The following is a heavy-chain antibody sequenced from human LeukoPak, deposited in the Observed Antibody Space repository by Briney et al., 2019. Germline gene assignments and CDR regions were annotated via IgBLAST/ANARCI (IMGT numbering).Heavy chain of an antibody. CDR2: ISDRDHNT. D-gene: IGHD3-10*01. Sequence: QAGGSLRLSCAASGFTFSSYAMTWVRQAPGKGLEWVSSISDRDHNTYYADSVKGRFTISRDNSKNTLYLQMNSLRDEDTAVYYCARDGVLRGLEVFDIWGQGTMVTVSS. V-gene: IGHV3-23*01. CDR3: ARDGVLRGLEVFDI. CDR1: GFTFSSYA. J-gene: IGHJ3*02.